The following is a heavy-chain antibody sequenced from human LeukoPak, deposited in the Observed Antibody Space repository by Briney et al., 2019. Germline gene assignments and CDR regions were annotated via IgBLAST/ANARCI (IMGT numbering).Heavy chain of an antibody. CDR3: ARADRVSIAYYFDY. CDR1: GYTFTSYG. V-gene: IGHV1-18*01. Sequence: GASVKVSCKASGYTFTSYGISWVRQAPGQGLEWMGWISAYNGNTNYAQKLQGRVTMTTDTSTSTAYMELRSLRPDDTAVYYCARADRVSIAYYFDYWGQGTLVTVSS. D-gene: IGHD3-3*01. CDR2: ISAYNGNT. J-gene: IGHJ4*02.